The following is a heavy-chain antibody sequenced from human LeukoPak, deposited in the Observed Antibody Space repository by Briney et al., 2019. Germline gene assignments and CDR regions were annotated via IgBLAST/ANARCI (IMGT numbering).Heavy chain of an antibody. V-gene: IGHV3-23*01. Sequence: GGSLRLSCAASGFTFSSYAMSWVRQAPGKGLEWVSAISGSGGSTYYADSVKGRFTISRDNSKNTLYLQMNSLRAEDTAVYYCAKDQNYYDSSGYYEKAGYWGQGTLVTVSS. J-gene: IGHJ4*02. D-gene: IGHD3-22*01. CDR1: GFTFSSYA. CDR3: AKDQNYYDSSGYYEKAGY. CDR2: ISGSGGST.